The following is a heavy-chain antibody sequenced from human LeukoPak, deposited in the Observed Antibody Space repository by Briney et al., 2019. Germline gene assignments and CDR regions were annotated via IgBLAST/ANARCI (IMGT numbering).Heavy chain of an antibody. CDR1: GFTFSSYG. J-gene: IGHJ3*02. D-gene: IGHD6-13*01. Sequence: PGGSLRLSRAASGFTFSSYGMHWVRQAPGKGLEWVAVIWYGGSNKYYADSVKGRFTISRDNSKNTLYLQMNSLRAEDTAVYYCATGIAATGTKLETDLYWDIWGQGTMVTVSS. CDR3: ATGIAATGTKLETDLYWDI. V-gene: IGHV3-33*08. CDR2: IWYGGSNK.